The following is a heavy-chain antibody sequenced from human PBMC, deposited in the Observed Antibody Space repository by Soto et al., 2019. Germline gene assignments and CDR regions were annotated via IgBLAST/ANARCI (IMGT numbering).Heavy chain of an antibody. V-gene: IGHV1-2*04. J-gene: IGHJ6*02. D-gene: IGHD2-8*01. Sequence: ASVKVPCKASGYSFTDYHIHWVRQAPGQGLEWLGRINPKSGGTSTAQKFQGWVTMTTDTSISTASMELTRLTSDDTAIYYCARGDSTDCSNGVCSFFYNHDMDVWGQGITVTVSS. CDR2: INPKSGGT. CDR3: ARGDSTDCSNGVCSFFYNHDMDV. CDR1: GYSFTDYH.